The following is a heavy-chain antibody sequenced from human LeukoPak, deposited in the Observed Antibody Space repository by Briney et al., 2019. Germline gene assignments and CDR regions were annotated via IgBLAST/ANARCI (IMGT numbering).Heavy chain of an antibody. D-gene: IGHD3-22*01. J-gene: IGHJ4*02. CDR3: AREKDSSGYFYFVY. CDR1: GYTFTTYH. V-gene: IGHV1-46*01. Sequence: ASVKVSCXASGYTFTTYHIHWVRQAPGQGLEWMGLINPSGGSTSYAQKFQGRLTMTRDTSTSTVYMELSSLRSEDTAVYYCAREKDSSGYFYFVYWGQGTLVTVSS. CDR2: INPSGGST.